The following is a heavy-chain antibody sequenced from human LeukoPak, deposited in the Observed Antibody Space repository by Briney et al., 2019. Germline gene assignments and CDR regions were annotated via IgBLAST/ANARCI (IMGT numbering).Heavy chain of an antibody. Sequence: GGSLRLSCAASGFTLDDYTIHWIRQAPGKGLEWVSLISWNGVSTYYADSVKGRFTVSRDNSKNSLYLQMNSLRTDDTALYFCAKERGTSGYFDYWGQGTLVTVSS. J-gene: IGHJ4*02. CDR2: ISWNGVST. CDR3: AKERGTSGYFDY. V-gene: IGHV3-43*01. CDR1: GFTLDDYT. D-gene: IGHD3-10*01.